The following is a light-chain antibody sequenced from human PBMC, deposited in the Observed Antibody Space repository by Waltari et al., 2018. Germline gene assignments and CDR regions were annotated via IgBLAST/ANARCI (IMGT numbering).Light chain of an antibody. CDR3: NSYTSSSTII. V-gene: IGLV2-14*03. J-gene: IGLJ2*01. CDR1: SSDIGYFNY. CDR2: DVS. Sequence: QSALTQPASVSGSPGQSITISCTGTSSDIGYFNYVSWYQQHPGKAPKLLIFDVSHRPAGVSNRFSGSKSGSTASLTISGLRAEDEADYYCNSYTSSSTIIFGGGTRLTVL.